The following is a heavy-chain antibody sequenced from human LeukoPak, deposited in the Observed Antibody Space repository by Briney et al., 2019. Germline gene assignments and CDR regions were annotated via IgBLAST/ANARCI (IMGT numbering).Heavy chain of an antibody. Sequence: SETLSLTCTVSGGSISSYYWSWIRQPPGKGLEWIGSIYYSGSTYYNPSLKSRVTLSVDTSKNQFSLKLSSVTAADTAVYYCATDNFSNTDYWGQGTLVTVSS. J-gene: IGHJ4*02. V-gene: IGHV4-59*05. D-gene: IGHD1-20*01. CDR3: ATDNFSNTDY. CDR1: GGSISSYY. CDR2: IYYSGST.